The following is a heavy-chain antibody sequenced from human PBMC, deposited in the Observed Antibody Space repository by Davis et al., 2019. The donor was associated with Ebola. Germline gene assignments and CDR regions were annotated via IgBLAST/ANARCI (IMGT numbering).Heavy chain of an antibody. CDR1: GGTFRSYA. Sequence: SVKVSCKASGGTFRSYAISWVRQAPGQGLEWMGGIIPIFGTANYAQKFQGRVTMTRNTSISTAYMELSSLRSEDTAVYYCARETYYYYYGMDVWGQGTTVTVSS. J-gene: IGHJ6*02. CDR2: IIPIFGTA. CDR3: ARETYYYYYGMDV. V-gene: IGHV1-69*05.